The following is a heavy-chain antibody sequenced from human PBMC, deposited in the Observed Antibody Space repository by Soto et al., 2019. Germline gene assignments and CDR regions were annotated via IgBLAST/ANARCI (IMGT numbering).Heavy chain of an antibody. Sequence: EVQLVESGGGLVKPGGSLRLSCAASGFTFSNAWMNWVRQAPGKGLEWVGRIKSRTDGGTTDYAAPVKGRFTISRDDSKNTLYLQMNSLKTEDTAVYYCTTSDGYCISTSCRRPYYYYGMDVWGQGTTVTVSS. CDR3: TTSDGYCISTSCRRPYYYYGMDV. J-gene: IGHJ6*02. D-gene: IGHD2-2*01. CDR2: IKSRTDGGTT. CDR1: GFTFSNAW. V-gene: IGHV3-15*07.